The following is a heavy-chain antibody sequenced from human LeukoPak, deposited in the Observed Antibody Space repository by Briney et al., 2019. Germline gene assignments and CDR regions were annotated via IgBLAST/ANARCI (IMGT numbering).Heavy chain of an antibody. Sequence: PGGSLRLSCAASGFTFDDYGMNWVRQVPGKGLEWVSGINWSGGSTGYADSVKGRFTISRDNAKNSLYLQMNSLRAEDTAVYYCAKPLTGRRSFDCWGQGALVTVSS. D-gene: IGHD3-10*01. V-gene: IGHV3-20*04. CDR3: AKPLTGRRSFDC. CDR1: GFTFDDYG. CDR2: INWSGGST. J-gene: IGHJ4*02.